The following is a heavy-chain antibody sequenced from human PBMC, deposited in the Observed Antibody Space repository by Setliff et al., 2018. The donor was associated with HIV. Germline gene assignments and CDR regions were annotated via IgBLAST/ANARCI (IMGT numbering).Heavy chain of an antibody. J-gene: IGHJ5*02. CDR1: GDSITSNDYY. D-gene: IGHD2-2*02. V-gene: IGHV4-39*01. CDR2: IHYNGRA. Sequence: SETLSLTCTVSGDSITSNDYYWGWIRQPPGKGLEWIGIIHYNGRAYYDPFLKSRVTISVDSSLTQFSLKLRSVTASDSALYYCARYTSKVDWFDPWGQGALVTVSS. CDR3: ARYTSKVDWFDP.